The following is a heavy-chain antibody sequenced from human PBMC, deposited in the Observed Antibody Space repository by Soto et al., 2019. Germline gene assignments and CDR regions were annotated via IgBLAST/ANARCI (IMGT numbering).Heavy chain of an antibody. J-gene: IGHJ3*02. V-gene: IGHV3-30*18. CDR3: AKDKSQWRAGAFDI. CDR2: ISYDGSNK. Sequence: GGSLRLSCAASGFTFSNYGMHWVRQAPGKGLEWVAVISYDGSNKYYADSVKGRFTISRDNSKNTLYLQMNSLRAEDTAVYYCAKDKSQWRAGAFDIWGQGTMVTVSS. D-gene: IGHD6-19*01. CDR1: GFTFSNYG.